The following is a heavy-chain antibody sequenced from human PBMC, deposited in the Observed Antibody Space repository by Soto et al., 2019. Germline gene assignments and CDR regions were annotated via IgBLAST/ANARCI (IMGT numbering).Heavy chain of an antibody. D-gene: IGHD5-12*01. CDR2: ILYNGDT. Sequence: PSETLSLTCTISGDSISNYYCSWIRQSPEKGLEWIGYILYNGDTKYNPSLKSRVTISIDKSNNQFSLKLTSVTAADTAIYYCAKANSGYGSFHHWGPGTLVTVT. V-gene: IGHV4-59*01. CDR1: GDSISNYY. CDR3: AKANSGYGSFHH. J-gene: IGHJ4*02.